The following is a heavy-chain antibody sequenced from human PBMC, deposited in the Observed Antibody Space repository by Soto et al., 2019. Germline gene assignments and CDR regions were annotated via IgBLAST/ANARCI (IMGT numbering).Heavy chain of an antibody. Sequence: EVQLVESGGGLVQPGESLRLSCTASGITFSSYSMNWVRQAPGKGLEWLSYISSSKTTYAASVKGRFTISRNKAKKSVYLQINSLRDEDTAVYYCVGDQDVHTPLVHGNYWGRGTRVTVSS. CDR1: GITFSSYS. D-gene: IGHD5-18*01. CDR2: ISSSKTT. CDR3: VGDQDVHTPLVHGNY. V-gene: IGHV3-48*02. J-gene: IGHJ4*02.